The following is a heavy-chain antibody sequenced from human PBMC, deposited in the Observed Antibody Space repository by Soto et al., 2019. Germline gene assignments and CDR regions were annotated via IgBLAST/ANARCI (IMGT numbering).Heavy chain of an antibody. CDR1: GGSFSGYY. D-gene: IGHD2-2*01. CDR2: INHSGST. CDR3: ARLKGYQLLHSNWFDP. Sequence: QVQLQQWGAGLLKPSETLSLTCAVYGGSFSGYYWSWIRQPPGKGLEWIGEINHSGSTNYNPSLTSRVTLSVDTSKNQFSLKLSSVTAADTAVYYCARLKGYQLLHSNWFDPWGQGTLVTVSS. J-gene: IGHJ5*02. V-gene: IGHV4-34*01.